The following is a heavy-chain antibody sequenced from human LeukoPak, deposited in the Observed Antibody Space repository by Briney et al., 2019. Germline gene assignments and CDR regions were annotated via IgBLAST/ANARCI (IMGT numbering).Heavy chain of an antibody. CDR2: MYRGGGT. J-gene: IGHJ4*02. D-gene: IGHD5-24*01. Sequence: GGSLRLSCAASGFTFSDHYMDWVRQAPGKGLEWVSVMYRGGGTYYADSVKGRFTISRDNSKNTLYLQMNSLRAEDTAVYFCASEVWVQFPNWGQGTLVTVSS. CDR3: ASEVWVQFPN. CDR1: GFTFSDHY. V-gene: IGHV3-53*01.